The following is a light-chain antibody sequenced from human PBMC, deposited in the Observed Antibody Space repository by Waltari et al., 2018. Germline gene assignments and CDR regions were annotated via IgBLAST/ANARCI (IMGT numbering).Light chain of an antibody. CDR1: TWGAKY. CDR2: KDN. V-gene: IGLV3-1*01. Sequence: SFQLTQTPSVSVSPGETASISCSGETWGAKYASWYQHKPGQSPVLLIYKDNMRPSGIPERFSGSNSGNTATLTISGTQAMDEADYYCQAWHTSTFVLFGGGTKLTVL. J-gene: IGLJ2*01. CDR3: QAWHTSTFVL.